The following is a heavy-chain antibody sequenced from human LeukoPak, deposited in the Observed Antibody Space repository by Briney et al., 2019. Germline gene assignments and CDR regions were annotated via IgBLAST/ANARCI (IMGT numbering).Heavy chain of an antibody. J-gene: IGHJ4*02. CDR3: ARDPYILTGYLYFDY. CDR1: GYTFTSYG. V-gene: IGHV1-18*01. CDR2: ISAYNGNT. Sequence: ASVKVSCKASGYTFTSYGISWVRQAPRQGLEWMGWISAYNGNTNYAQKLQGRVTMTTDTSTSTAYMELRSLRSDDTAVYYCARDPYILTGYLYFDYWGQGTLVTVSS. D-gene: IGHD3-9*01.